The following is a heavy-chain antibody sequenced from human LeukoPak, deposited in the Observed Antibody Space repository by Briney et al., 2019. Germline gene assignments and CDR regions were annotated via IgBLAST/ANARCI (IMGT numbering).Heavy chain of an antibody. J-gene: IGHJ4*02. CDR2: IDPGDSET. CDR3: ARPLSPYCGRDCPFDY. Sequence: MPGNAVKISCKGSGYSFTNFWIAWVRQLTGEGLEWMGIIDPGDSETRKSPSFQGQVTISADKSLTTAYPQWSSLKASDTALYYCARPLSPYCGRDCPFDYWGQGTLVTV. CDR1: GYSFTNFW. V-gene: IGHV5-51*01. D-gene: IGHD2-21*02.